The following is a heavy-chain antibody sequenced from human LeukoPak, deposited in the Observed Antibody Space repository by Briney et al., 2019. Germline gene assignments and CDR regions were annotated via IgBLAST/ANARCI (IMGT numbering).Heavy chain of an antibody. CDR3: TNSLWFGELVY. V-gene: IGHV3-49*04. J-gene: IGHJ4*02. CDR1: GFTFGDYA. CDR2: IRSKAYGGTT. Sequence: QTGGSLRLSCTASGFTFGDYAMSWVRQAPGKGLEWVGFIRSKAYGGTTEYAASVKGRFTISRDDSKSIAYLQMNSLKTEDTAVYYCTNSLWFGELVYWGQGTLVTVSS. D-gene: IGHD3-10*01.